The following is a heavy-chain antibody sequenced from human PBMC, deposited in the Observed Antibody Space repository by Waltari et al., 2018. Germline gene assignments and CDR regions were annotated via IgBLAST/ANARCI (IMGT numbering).Heavy chain of an antibody. V-gene: IGHV4-38-2*01. Sequence: QVQLQESGPGLVKPSETLSLTCAVSGYSISSGYYWGWIRQPPGKGLEWIGSIYHSGSTYDNPTLKSRVTISVDTSKNQFSLKLSSVTAADTAVYYCARPRIVGATFAFDIWGQGTMVTVSS. CDR3: ARPRIVGATFAFDI. D-gene: IGHD1-26*01. J-gene: IGHJ3*02. CDR1: GYSISSGYY. CDR2: IYHSGST.